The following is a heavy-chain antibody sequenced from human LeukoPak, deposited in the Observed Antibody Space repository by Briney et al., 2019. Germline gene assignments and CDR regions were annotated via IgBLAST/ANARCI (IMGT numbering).Heavy chain of an antibody. CDR3: ARGDPDISFAVAGEAFDI. Sequence: GGSLRLSCAASGLIFSKYWMTWVRQAPGKGLEWVANINQDGSEKYYVDSVKGRFTISRDNAKNSLYLQMNSLRADDTAVYYCARGDPDISFAVAGEAFDIWGQGTMVTVSS. CDR1: GLIFSKYW. J-gene: IGHJ3*02. V-gene: IGHV3-7*01. CDR2: INQDGSEK. D-gene: IGHD6-19*01.